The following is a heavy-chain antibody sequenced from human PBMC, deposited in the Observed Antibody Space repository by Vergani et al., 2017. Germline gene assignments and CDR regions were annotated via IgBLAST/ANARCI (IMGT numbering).Heavy chain of an antibody. J-gene: IGHJ6*02. CDR1: DSSIMTNPY. D-gene: IGHD3-10*01. CDR2: IHHSGDT. Sequence: QGQLQESGPGLVKPSETLTLTCDVSDSSIMTNPYWGWFRQSPGKGLEWIGCIHHSGDTHYNSSLKSRVSISLVSSSKFSLSLTSVTAADTAIYYCARHRGSGGFFPSSYFYGMDVWGHGTTVTVSS. V-gene: IGHV4-38-2*01. CDR3: ARHRGSGGFFPSSYFYGMDV.